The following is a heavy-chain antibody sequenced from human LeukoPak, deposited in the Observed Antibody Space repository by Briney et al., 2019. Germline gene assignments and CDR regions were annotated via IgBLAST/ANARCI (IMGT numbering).Heavy chain of an antibody. CDR2: ISAYNGNT. Sequence: GASVKVSCKASGYTFTSYGISWVRQAPGQGLEWMGWISAYNGNTNYAQKLQGRVTMTTDTYTSTDYMELRSLRSDDTAVYYCARAYSYGTLTLDYWGQGTLVTVSS. J-gene: IGHJ4*02. V-gene: IGHV1-18*01. CDR1: GYTFTSYG. CDR3: ARAYSYGTLTLDY. D-gene: IGHD5-18*01.